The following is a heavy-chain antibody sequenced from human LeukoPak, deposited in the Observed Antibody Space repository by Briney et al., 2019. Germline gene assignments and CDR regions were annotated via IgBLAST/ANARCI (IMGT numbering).Heavy chain of an antibody. V-gene: IGHV1-8*02. CDR1: GYTFTSYG. J-gene: IGHJ5*02. CDR2: MNPNSGNT. D-gene: IGHD3-9*01. Sequence: GASVKVSCKASGYTFTSYGISWVRQAPGQGLEWMGWMNPNSGNTGYAQKFQGRVTMTRNTSISTAYMELSSLRSEDTAVYYCARGKGYYDILTGFWFDPWGQGTLVTVSS. CDR3: ARGKGYYDILTGFWFDP.